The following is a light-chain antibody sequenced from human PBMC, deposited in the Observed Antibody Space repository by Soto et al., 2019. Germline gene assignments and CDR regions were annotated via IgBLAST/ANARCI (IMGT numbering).Light chain of an antibody. J-gene: IGLJ1*01. V-gene: IGLV1-44*01. CDR3: AAWDYGLNVNYV. CDR1: SSNIGSNT. CDR2: SNN. Sequence: QSVLTQPPSASGTPGQRVTISCSGSSSNIGSNTVNWYQQLPGTAPKLLIYSNNQRPSGVPVRFSGSKSGTSASVAISGLQSEDEDDYYCAAWDYGLNVNYVFGTGTKLTVL.